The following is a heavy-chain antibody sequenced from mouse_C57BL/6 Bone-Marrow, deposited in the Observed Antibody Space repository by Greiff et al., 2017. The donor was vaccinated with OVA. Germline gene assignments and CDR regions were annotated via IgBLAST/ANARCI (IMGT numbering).Heavy chain of an antibody. CDR2: IDPSDSYT. Sequence: QVQLRQPGAELVMPGASVKLSCKASGYTFTSYWMHWVKQRPGQGLEWIGEIDPSDSYTNYNQKFKGKSTLTVDKSSSTAYMQLSSLTSEDSAVYYGARLGITTRDWFAYWGQGTLVTVSA. CDR1: GYTFTSYW. CDR3: ARLGITTRDWFAY. V-gene: IGHV1-69*01. D-gene: IGHD2-4*01. J-gene: IGHJ3*01.